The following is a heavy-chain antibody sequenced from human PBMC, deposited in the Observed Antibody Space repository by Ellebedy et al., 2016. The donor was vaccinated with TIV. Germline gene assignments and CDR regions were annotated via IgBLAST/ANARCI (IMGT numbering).Heavy chain of an antibody. D-gene: IGHD6-19*01. V-gene: IGHV3-30*18. CDR1: GFTFSSYG. CDR2: ISYDGSNK. Sequence: GESLKISCAASGFTFSSYGMHWVRQAPGKGLEWVAVISYDGSNKYYADSVKGRFTISRDNSKNTLYLQMNSLRAEDTAVYYCAKTNRAGIAVAGTPYYYYGMDVWGQGTTVTVSS. J-gene: IGHJ6*02. CDR3: AKTNRAGIAVAGTPYYYYGMDV.